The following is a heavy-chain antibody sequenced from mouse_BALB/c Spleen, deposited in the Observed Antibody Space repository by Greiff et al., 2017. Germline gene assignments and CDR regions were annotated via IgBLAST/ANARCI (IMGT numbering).Heavy chain of an antibody. CDR3: ARGGGRYFDV. D-gene: IGHD3-3*01. Sequence: EVQLMESGGGLVQPGGSRKLSCAASGFTFSDYGMAWVRQAPGKGPEWVAFISNLAYSIYYADTVTGRFTISRENAKNTLYLEMSSLRSEDTAMYYCARGGGRYFDVWGAGTTVTVSS. CDR1: GFTFSDYG. J-gene: IGHJ1*01. CDR2: ISNLAYSI. V-gene: IGHV5-15*02.